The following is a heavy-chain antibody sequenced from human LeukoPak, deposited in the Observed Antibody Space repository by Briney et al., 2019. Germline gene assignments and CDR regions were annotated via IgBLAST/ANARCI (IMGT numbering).Heavy chain of an antibody. CDR3: ARGRRTAVGRTYYMDV. D-gene: IGHD6-25*01. V-gene: IGHV1-46*01. J-gene: IGHJ6*03. Sequence: ASVKVSCKASGYTFTSYYMHWVRQAPGQGLEWMGIINPSGGSTIYAQKFQGRVTMTRDMSTSTVYMELSSLRSEDTAVYYCARGRRTAVGRTYYMDVWGKGTTVTVSS. CDR1: GYTFTSYY. CDR2: INPSGGST.